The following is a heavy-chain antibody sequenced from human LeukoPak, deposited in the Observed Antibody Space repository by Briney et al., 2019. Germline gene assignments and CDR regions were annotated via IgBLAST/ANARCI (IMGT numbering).Heavy chain of an antibody. J-gene: IGHJ4*02. CDR3: ARQRGSGCLDY. CDR2: IKQDGSET. D-gene: IGHD6-19*01. CDR1: RFTLSNYW. V-gene: IGHV3-7*01. Sequence: GGSLRLSCAASRFTLSNYWMSWVRQAPGKGLEWVANIKQDGSETYYVDSVKGRFTISRDSAKNSLSLQMNSLRAEDTAVYYCARQRGSGCLDYWGQGTLVTVSS.